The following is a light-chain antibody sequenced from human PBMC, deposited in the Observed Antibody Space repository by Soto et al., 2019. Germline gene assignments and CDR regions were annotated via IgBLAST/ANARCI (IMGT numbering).Light chain of an antibody. V-gene: IGLV1-44*01. Sequence: QSVLTQPPSAFGTPGQRVIISCSGGSSNIGRNTVNWYQHLPGTAPRLLIYTNDQRPSGVPDRFSGSKSGTSASLAISGLQSEDEADYYCAAWDDSSSFIFGTGTKVTVL. CDR2: TND. J-gene: IGLJ1*01. CDR1: SSNIGRNT. CDR3: AAWDDSSSFI.